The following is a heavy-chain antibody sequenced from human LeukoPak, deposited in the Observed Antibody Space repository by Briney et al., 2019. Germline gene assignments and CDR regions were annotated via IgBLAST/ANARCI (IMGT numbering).Heavy chain of an antibody. V-gene: IGHV1-2*02. CDR1: GYTFTGYY. J-gene: IGHJ5*02. Sequence: ASVKVSCKASGYTFTGYYMHWVRQAPGQGLEWMGWINPNSGGTNYAQKFQGRVTMTRDTSISTAYMELSRLRSDDTAVYYCARDAKCYDYVWGSYRYRFDPWGQGTLVTVSP. D-gene: IGHD3-16*02. CDR3: ARDAKCYDYVWGSYRYRFDP. CDR2: INPNSGGT.